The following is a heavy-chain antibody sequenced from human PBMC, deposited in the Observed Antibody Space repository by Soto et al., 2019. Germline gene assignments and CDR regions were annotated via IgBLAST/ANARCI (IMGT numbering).Heavy chain of an antibody. CDR2: IWYDGSNK. CDR1: GFTFSSYG. J-gene: IGHJ6*02. D-gene: IGHD6-13*01. Sequence: QVQLVESGGGVVQPGRSLRLSCAASGFTFSSYGMHWVRQAPGKGLEWVAVIWYDGSNKYYADSVKGRFTISRDNSKNTLYLQMNSLRAEDTAVYYCARSDSSSWYRRVIDYGMDVWGQGTTVTVSS. CDR3: ARSDSSSWYRRVIDYGMDV. V-gene: IGHV3-33*01.